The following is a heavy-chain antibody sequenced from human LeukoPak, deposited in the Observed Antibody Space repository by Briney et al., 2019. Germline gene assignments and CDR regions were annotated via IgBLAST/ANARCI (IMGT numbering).Heavy chain of an antibody. V-gene: IGHV1-69*13. CDR2: IIPIFGTA. CDR3: ARVDYSITYYYYYGMDV. D-gene: IGHD4-11*01. Sequence: SVKVSCKASGGTFSSYAISWVRQAPGQGLEWMGGIIPIFGTANYAQKFQGRVTITADESTSTAYMELSSLRSEDTVVYYCARVDYSITYYYYYGMDVWGQGTTVTVSS. CDR1: GGTFSSYA. J-gene: IGHJ6*02.